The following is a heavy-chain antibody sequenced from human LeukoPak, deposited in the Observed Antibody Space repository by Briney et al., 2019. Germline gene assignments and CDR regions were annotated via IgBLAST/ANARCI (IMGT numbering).Heavy chain of an antibody. Sequence: GESLKISCKGSGYSFTNYWIGWVRQMPGKGLEWMGIIYPGDSDTRYSPSFQGQVTMSADKSITTAYLQWSSLKASDTAMYYCARDAAWPPQDFDYWGQGTLVTVSS. V-gene: IGHV5-51*01. CDR3: ARDAAWPPQDFDY. J-gene: IGHJ4*02. CDR2: IYPGDSDT. D-gene: IGHD6-13*01. CDR1: GYSFTNYW.